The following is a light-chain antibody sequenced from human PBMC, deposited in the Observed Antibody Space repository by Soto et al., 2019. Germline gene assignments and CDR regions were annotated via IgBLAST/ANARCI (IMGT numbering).Light chain of an antibody. J-gene: IGKJ1*01. Sequence: DIQMTQSPSTLSASVGDRVSIACRASQSVSTWLAWYQQKPGKAPKLLIYKASTLESGVPSRFSGGGSGTEFTLTISGLQPDDSATYFCQQYNSYSWTFGQGTKVDIK. V-gene: IGKV1-5*03. CDR1: QSVSTW. CDR2: KAS. CDR3: QQYNSYSWT.